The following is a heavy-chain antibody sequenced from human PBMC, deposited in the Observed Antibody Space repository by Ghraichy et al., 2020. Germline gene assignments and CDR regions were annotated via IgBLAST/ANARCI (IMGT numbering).Heavy chain of an antibody. Sequence: ASVKVSCKASGYTFTGYYMHWVRQAPGQGLEWMGWINPNSGCTNYAQKFQGRVTMTRDTSISTAYMELSRLRSDDTAVYYCASEEAGTGAYYYGMDVWGQGTTVTVSS. CDR1: GYTFTGYY. CDR3: ASEEAGTGAYYYGMDV. CDR2: INPNSGCT. D-gene: IGHD6-13*01. J-gene: IGHJ6*02. V-gene: IGHV1-2*02.